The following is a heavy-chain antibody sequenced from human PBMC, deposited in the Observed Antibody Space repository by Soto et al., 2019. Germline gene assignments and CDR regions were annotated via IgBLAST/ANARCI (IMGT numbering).Heavy chain of an antibody. CDR1: GFTFSSYG. V-gene: IGHV3-33*01. CDR3: ARGGLTDYFDY. J-gene: IGHJ4*02. Sequence: QVQLVESGGGVVQPGRSLRLSCAASGFTFSSYGMHWVRPAPGKGLEWVAVIWYDGSNKYYADSVKGRFTISRDNSKNPLYLQMNSRRAEDTAVDYCARGGLTDYFDYWGQGTLVTVSS. CDR2: IWYDGSNK.